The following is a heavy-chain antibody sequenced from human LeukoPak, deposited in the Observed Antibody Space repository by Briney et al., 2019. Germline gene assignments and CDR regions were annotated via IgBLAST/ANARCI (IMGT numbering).Heavy chain of an antibody. V-gene: IGHV4-4*07. D-gene: IGHD6-13*01. CDR1: GGSISSYY. Sequence: SETLSLTCTVSGGSISSYYWSWIRQPAGKGLEWIGRIYTSGSTNYNPSLKSRVTISVDTSKNQFSLKLSSVTAADTAVYYCAKDSSSWHYADYWGQGTLVTVSS. CDR2: IYTSGST. CDR3: AKDSSSWHYADY. J-gene: IGHJ4*02.